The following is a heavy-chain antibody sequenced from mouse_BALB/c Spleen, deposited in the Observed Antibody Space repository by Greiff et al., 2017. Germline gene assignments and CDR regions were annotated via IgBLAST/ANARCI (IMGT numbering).Heavy chain of an antibody. D-gene: IGHD1-2*01. CDR3: ARRLRLPDYAMDY. Sequence: EVKLMESGPGLVKPSQSLSLTCSVTGYSITSGYYWNWIRQFPGNKLEWMGYISYDGSNNYNPSLKNRISITRDTSKNQFFLKLNSVTTEDTATYYCARRLRLPDYAMDYWGQGTSVTVSS. CDR1: GYSITSGYY. CDR2: ISYDGSN. V-gene: IGHV3-6*02. J-gene: IGHJ4*01.